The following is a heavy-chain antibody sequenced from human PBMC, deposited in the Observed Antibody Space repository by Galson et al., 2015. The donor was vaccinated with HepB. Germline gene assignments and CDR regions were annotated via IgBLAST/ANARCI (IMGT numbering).Heavy chain of an antibody. CDR2: ISSRSGYI. V-gene: IGHV3-21*01. D-gene: IGHD3-10*02. J-gene: IGHJ4*02. Sequence: LRLSCAASGFTFENYDMNWVRQAPGKELEWVASISSRSGYIHYAASVEGRFTISGDNANNSLSLQMDSMRAEDTALYFCARAENYYDRDGLKYWGQGTLVSVSS. CDR3: ARAENYYDRDGLKY. CDR1: GFTFENYD.